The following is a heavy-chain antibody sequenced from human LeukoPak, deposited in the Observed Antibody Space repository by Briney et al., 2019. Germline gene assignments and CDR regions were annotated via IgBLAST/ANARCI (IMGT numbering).Heavy chain of an antibody. Sequence: GGSLRLSCAASGFTFSSYAMSWVRQAPGKGLEWVSGISGSGGRTYYADSVKGRFTISRDNSKNTLYLQMNSLRAEDTAVYYCAKVFMGGDSRSFDYWGQGTLVTVSS. D-gene: IGHD3-22*01. V-gene: IGHV3-23*01. CDR1: GFTFSSYA. CDR2: ISGSGGRT. CDR3: AKVFMGGDSRSFDY. J-gene: IGHJ4*02.